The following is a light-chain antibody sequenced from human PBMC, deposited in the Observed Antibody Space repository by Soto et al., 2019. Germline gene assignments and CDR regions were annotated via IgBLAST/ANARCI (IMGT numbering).Light chain of an antibody. Sequence: QAVVTQPASVSGSPGQSITISCTGTSSDIGVYNLVSWYRQNPGKVPKLIIYDVSNRPSGVSNRFSGSKSGNTASLTISGLQAEDEADYYCSSYSTSGALYVFGTGTKLTVL. J-gene: IGLJ1*01. CDR2: DVS. CDR1: SSDIGVYNL. V-gene: IGLV2-14*03. CDR3: SSYSTSGALYV.